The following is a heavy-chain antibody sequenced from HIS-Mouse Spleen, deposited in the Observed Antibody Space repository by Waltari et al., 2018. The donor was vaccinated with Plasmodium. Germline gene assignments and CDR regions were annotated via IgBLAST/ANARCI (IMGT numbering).Heavy chain of an antibody. Sequence: EVQLVESGGGLVQPGGSLRLSCAASGFTFSSYWMRWGRQAPGRGVEWVANIKQDGSEKSYVDSVKGRFTISRDNAKNSLYLQMNSLRAEDTAVYYCASSWYWYFDLWGRGTLVTVSS. CDR1: GFTFSSYW. D-gene: IGHD6-13*01. J-gene: IGHJ2*01. CDR2: IKQDGSEK. V-gene: IGHV3-7*01. CDR3: ASSWYWYFDL.